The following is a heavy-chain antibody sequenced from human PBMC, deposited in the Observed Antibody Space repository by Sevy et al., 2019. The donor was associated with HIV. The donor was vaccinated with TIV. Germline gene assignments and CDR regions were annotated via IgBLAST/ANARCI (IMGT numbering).Heavy chain of an antibody. V-gene: IGHV3-23*01. Sequence: GGSLRLSCAASAFTFSKYSTSWVRQPPGKGLEWVSTLSFGCGEINYADSVKGRFTISRDNSKSSVYLQMNNLRPEDTVVYYCAREGCTKPHDYWGQGTLVTVSS. J-gene: IGHJ4*02. CDR2: LSFGCGEI. D-gene: IGHD2-8*01. CDR1: AFTFSKYS. CDR3: AREGCTKPHDY.